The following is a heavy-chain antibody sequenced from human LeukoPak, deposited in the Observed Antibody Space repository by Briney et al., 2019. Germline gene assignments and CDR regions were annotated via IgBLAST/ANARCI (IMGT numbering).Heavy chain of an antibody. J-gene: IGHJ4*02. Sequence: SETLSLTCTVSGSSISSSSYYWGWIRQPPGKGLEWIGSIYYSGSTYYNPSLKSRVTISVDTSKNQFSLKLSSVTAADTAVYYCARQISSPRLFDYWGQGTLVTVSS. CDR1: GSSISSSSYY. D-gene: IGHD1-14*01. V-gene: IGHV4-39*01. CDR3: ARQISSPRLFDY. CDR2: IYYSGST.